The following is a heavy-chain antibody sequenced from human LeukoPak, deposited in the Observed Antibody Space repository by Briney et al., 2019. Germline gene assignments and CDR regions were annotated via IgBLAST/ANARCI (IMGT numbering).Heavy chain of an antibody. Sequence: GSLRLSCAASGFTFSSYAMSWVRQAPGKGLEWVSAISGSGGSTYYADSVKGRFTISRDNSKNTLYLQMNSLRAEDTAVFYCARPSYYGGNSLFDYWGQGTLVTVSS. CDR1: GFTFSSYA. D-gene: IGHD4-23*01. V-gene: IGHV3-23*01. CDR2: ISGSGGST. CDR3: ARPSYYGGNSLFDY. J-gene: IGHJ4*02.